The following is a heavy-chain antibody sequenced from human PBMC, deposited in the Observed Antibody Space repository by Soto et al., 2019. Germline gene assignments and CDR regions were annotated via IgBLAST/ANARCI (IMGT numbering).Heavy chain of an antibody. V-gene: IGHV4-30-4*01. Sequence: QVQLQESGPGLVKPSQTLSLTCTVSGGSISSGDYYWSWIRQPPGKGLEWIGYIYYSGSTYYNPSLKRRVTISVDTSKTQFSLKLSSVTAADTAVYYCARDRNYYGSGSYSGEFYYFDYWGQGTLVTVSS. D-gene: IGHD3-10*01. J-gene: IGHJ4*02. CDR2: IYYSGST. CDR3: ARDRNYYGSGSYSGEFYYFDY. CDR1: GGSISSGDYY.